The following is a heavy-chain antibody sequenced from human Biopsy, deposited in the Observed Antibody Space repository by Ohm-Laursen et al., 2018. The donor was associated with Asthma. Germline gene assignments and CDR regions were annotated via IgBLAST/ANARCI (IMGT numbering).Heavy chain of an antibody. D-gene: IGHD3-3*01. J-gene: IGHJ6*02. CDR2: IYHRGNT. CDR3: ARDYYDFWNRSVYTYFGMDV. Sequence: TLSLTCSVSGYSISNGGYYWTWVRQRPGKGLEWIGNIYHRGNTKYNPSLKSRLSFSVDTSKNQFSLKLSSVTAADTAIYFCARDYYDFWNRSVYTYFGMDVWSRGTTVVVSS. V-gene: IGHV4-31*03. CDR1: GYSISNGGYY.